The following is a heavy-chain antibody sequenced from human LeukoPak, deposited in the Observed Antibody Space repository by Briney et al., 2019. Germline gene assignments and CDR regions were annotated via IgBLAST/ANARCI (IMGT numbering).Heavy chain of an antibody. V-gene: IGHV4-61*01. J-gene: IGHJ6*02. CDR1: GGSVSSGSYF. CDR3: ARGIIRGADTPYYYGMDV. D-gene: IGHD3-10*01. CDR2: IYYSGST. Sequence: SETLSLTCTVSGGSVSSGSYFWSWIRQPPWKGLEWIGYIYYSGSTNYNPSLKSRVTISVDTSKNQFSLKLSSVTAADTAVYWCARGIIRGADTPYYYGMDVWGRGTTVTVSS.